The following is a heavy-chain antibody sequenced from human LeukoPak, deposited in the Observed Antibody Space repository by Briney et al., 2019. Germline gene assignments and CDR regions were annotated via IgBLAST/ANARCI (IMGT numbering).Heavy chain of an antibody. J-gene: IGHJ4*02. V-gene: IGHV3-7*03. CDR1: GFTFRNYW. Sequence: GGSLRLSCAASGFTFRNYWMSWVRQAPGTGLEWVANIKQDGSDRNYVTSVRGRFTISRDNAESSLYLQMNSPRVEDTAVYYCVRNLAVAGTCFDSWGQGTLVTVSS. CDR2: IKQDGSDR. CDR3: VRNLAVAGTCFDS. D-gene: IGHD6-19*01.